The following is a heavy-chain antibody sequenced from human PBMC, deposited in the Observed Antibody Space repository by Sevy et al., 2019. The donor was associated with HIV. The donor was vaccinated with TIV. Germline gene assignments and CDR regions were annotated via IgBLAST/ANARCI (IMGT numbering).Heavy chain of an antibody. D-gene: IGHD5-12*01. J-gene: IGHJ4*02. CDR2: ISSSSSTI. Sequence: GGSLRLSCAASGFTFSSYSMNWVRQAPGKGLEWVSYISSSSSTIYYADSVKGRFTISRDNAKNSLYLQMNSLRDEDTAVYYCARSPGYSGYDFFGYVDYWCQGTLVTVSS. V-gene: IGHV3-48*02. CDR1: GFTFSSYS. CDR3: ARSPGYSGYDFFGYVDY.